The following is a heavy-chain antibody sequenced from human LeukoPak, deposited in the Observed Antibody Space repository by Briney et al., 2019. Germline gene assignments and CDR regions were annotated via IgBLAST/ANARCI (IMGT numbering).Heavy chain of an antibody. CDR1: GGSISSYY. J-gene: IGHJ3*02. D-gene: IGHD6-13*01. CDR2: IYYSGST. V-gene: IGHV4-59*05. Sequence: SETLSLTCTVSGGSISSYYWSWIRQPPGKGLEWIGSIYYSGSTYYNPSLKSRVTISVDTSKNQFSLKLSSVTAADTAVYYCARNSAGTAAFDIWGQGTMVTVSS. CDR3: ARNSAGTAAFDI.